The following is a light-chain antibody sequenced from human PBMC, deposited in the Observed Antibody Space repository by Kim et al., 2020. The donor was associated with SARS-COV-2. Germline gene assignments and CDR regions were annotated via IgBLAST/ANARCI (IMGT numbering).Light chain of an antibody. Sequence: DIQMTQSPSSLSASVGDRVTITCRASQGISDYLAWYQQKAGKVPKLLIYAATTLHSGVPSRFSGSGSGTDFTLTISSLQPEDVATYYCQKYNNDPFTFGPGTKVDIK. V-gene: IGKV1-27*01. CDR1: QGISDY. J-gene: IGKJ3*01. CDR2: AAT. CDR3: QKYNNDPFT.